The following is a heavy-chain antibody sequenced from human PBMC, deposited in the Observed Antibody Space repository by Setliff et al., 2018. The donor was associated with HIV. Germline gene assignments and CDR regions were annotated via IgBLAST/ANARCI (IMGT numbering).Heavy chain of an antibody. D-gene: IGHD3-3*01. CDR1: GGSISSHY. CDR2: IYYTGST. Sequence: PSETLSLTCTVSGGSISSHYWSWIRQPPGKGLEWIGYIYYTGSTYYNPSLESRVTMSVDTSKNQFSLKLKFVTAADTAVYYCARQPSGLLYLFYYMDVWGKGTTVTVSS. J-gene: IGHJ6*04. V-gene: IGHV4-59*11. CDR3: ARQPSGLLYLFYYMDV.